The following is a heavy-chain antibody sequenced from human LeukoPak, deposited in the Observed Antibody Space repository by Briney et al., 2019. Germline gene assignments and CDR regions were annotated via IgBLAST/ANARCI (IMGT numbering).Heavy chain of an antibody. V-gene: IGHV3-9*01. J-gene: IGHJ6*02. CDR1: GFTFDDYA. Sequence: GGSLRLSCTASGFTFDDYAMHWVRQVPGKGLEWVSGISWNSATINYADSVKGRFTISRDDAKNSLFLQMNSLRTEDTALYYCTKDLSSGSRLGYGLDDWGQGTTVTVS. CDR3: TKDLSSGSRLGYGLDD. CDR2: ISWNSATI. D-gene: IGHD3-10*01.